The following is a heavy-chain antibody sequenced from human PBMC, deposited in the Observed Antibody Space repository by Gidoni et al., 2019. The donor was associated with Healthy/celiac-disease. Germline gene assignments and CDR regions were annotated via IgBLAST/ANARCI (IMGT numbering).Heavy chain of an antibody. J-gene: IGHJ4*02. D-gene: IGHD5-18*01. Sequence: EVQLLESGGGLVQPGGSLRLSCAASGFTFRSYAMSWVRQAPGQGLEWVSAMSGSGGSTYYADSVKGRFTISRDNSKNTLYLQMNSLRAEDTAVYYCAKDPNTAMVTHFDYWGQGTLVTVSS. CDR1: GFTFRSYA. V-gene: IGHV3-23*01. CDR2: MSGSGGST. CDR3: AKDPNTAMVTHFDY.